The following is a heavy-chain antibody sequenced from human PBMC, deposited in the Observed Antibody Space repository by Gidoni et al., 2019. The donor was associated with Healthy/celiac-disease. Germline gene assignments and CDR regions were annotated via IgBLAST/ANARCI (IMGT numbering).Heavy chain of an antibody. CDR1: GFTFGYYA. V-gene: IGHV3-49*05. CDR2: IRSKAYGGTT. Sequence: EVQLVESGGGLVKPGRSLRLSCTASGFTFGYYAMSWFRQAPGKGLEWVGFIRSKAYGGTTEYAASVKGRFTISRDDSKSIAYLQMNSLKTEDTAVYYCTRTPTLYLNDYWGQGTLVTVSS. J-gene: IGHJ4*02. CDR3: TRTPTLYLNDY. D-gene: IGHD2-8*01.